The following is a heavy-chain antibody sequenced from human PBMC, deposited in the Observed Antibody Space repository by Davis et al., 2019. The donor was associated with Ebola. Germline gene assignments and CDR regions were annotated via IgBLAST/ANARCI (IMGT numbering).Heavy chain of an antibody. Sequence: GGSLRLSCAASGFTFSSYEMNWVRQAPGKGLEWVANIKQDGSEKYYVDSVKGRFTISRDNAKNSLYLQMNSLRAEDTAVYYCARVGATRGGFDYWGQGTLVTVSS. V-gene: IGHV3-7*01. CDR2: IKQDGSEK. D-gene: IGHD1-26*01. J-gene: IGHJ4*02. CDR3: ARVGATRGGFDY. CDR1: GFTFSSYE.